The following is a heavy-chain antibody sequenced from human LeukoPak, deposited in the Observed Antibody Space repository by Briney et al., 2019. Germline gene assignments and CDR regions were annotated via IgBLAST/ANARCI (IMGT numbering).Heavy chain of an antibody. J-gene: IGHJ4*02. CDR2: IYHTGST. D-gene: IGHD1-26*01. CDR1: GGSISSGLYS. V-gene: IGHV4-30-2*01. CDR3: ARVSSGATTVDY. Sequence: SETLSLTCDVSGGSISSGLYSWSWIRQPLGKGLEWIGYIYHTGSTYYNPSLKSRVTISVDKSKNQFSLKLSSVTAADTAVYYCARVSSGATTVDYWGQGTLVTVSS.